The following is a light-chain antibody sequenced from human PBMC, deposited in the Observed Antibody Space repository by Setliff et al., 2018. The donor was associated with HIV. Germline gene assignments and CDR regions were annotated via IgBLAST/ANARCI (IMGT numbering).Light chain of an antibody. Sequence: QSALTQPASVSGSPGQSITISCTGTSSDIGRYNLVSWYQQYPGKAPKLMIYQATKRPSWVSNRFSGSKSGNTASLTISGLQAEDEADYYCCSNTGSNTYVFGSGTKVTVL. CDR2: QAT. CDR1: SSDIGRYNL. V-gene: IGLV2-23*01. CDR3: CSNTGSNTYV. J-gene: IGLJ1*01.